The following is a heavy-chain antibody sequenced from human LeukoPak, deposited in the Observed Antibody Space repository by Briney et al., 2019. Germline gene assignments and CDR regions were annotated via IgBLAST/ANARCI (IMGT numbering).Heavy chain of an antibody. CDR2: ISGGGEST. V-gene: IGHV3-23*01. CDR3: AKGKYSSGGVPDY. J-gene: IGHJ4*02. D-gene: IGHD6-19*01. Sequence: HAGGSLRLSCAASEFAFSTYNMNWVRQAPGKGLEWVSSISGGGESTYYADSVKGRFTVSRDDSKNTLYLQINSLRGEDTAVYYCAKGKYSSGGVPDYWGQGTLVTVSS. CDR1: EFAFSTYN.